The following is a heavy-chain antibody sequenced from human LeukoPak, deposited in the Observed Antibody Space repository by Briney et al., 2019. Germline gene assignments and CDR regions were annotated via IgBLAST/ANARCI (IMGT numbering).Heavy chain of an antibody. CDR2: IFTSGST. CDR3: ARDDDSSGYYFYAFDI. Sequence: SETLSLTCAVSGGSINNYYWSWIRQPAGKGLEWIGRIFTSGSTIYNASLKSRVTMSVDTSKNQFSLKLRSMTAADTAVYYCARDDDSSGYYFYAFDIWGQGTMVTVSS. J-gene: IGHJ3*02. V-gene: IGHV4-4*07. CDR1: GGSINNYY. D-gene: IGHD3-22*01.